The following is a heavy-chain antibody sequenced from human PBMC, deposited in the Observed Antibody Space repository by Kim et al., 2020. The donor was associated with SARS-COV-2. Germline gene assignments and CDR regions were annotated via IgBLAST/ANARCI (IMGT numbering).Heavy chain of an antibody. CDR3: ARESRKFTVVNSIDDFDI. Sequence: KSRVTISVDTSKNQFSLKLSSVTAADTAVYYCARESRKFTVVNSIDDFDIWGQGTMVTGSS. V-gene: IGHV4-59*01. J-gene: IGHJ3*02. D-gene: IGHD2-15*01.